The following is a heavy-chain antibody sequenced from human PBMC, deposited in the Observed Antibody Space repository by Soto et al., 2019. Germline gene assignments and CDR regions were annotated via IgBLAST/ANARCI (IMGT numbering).Heavy chain of an antibody. CDR1: GGSISSYY. CDR2: IYYSGNT. Sequence: SETLSLTCTVSGGSISSYYWSWIRQPPGKGLEWIGYIYYSGNTNYNPSLKSRVTISVDTSKNQFSLKLSSVTAADTAVYYCARVGSADQDFDYWGQGTLVTVSS. V-gene: IGHV4-59*01. CDR3: ARVGSADQDFDY. D-gene: IGHD2-2*01. J-gene: IGHJ4*02.